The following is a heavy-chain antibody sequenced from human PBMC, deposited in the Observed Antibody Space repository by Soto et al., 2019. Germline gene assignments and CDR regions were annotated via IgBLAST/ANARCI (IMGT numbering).Heavy chain of an antibody. CDR2: INGNGGRI. V-gene: IGHV3-23*01. J-gene: IGHJ4*02. Sequence: GGSLRLSCAASGFTFSYCAMTWVRHAPGKGLEWVSTINGNGGRIYYADSVKGRFTMSRDNSKNMVYLQMSGLRAEDTAVYYCANDHCGGGSCILFDDWGQGALVTVSS. CDR3: ANDHCGGGSCILFDD. D-gene: IGHD2-15*01. CDR1: GFTFSYCA.